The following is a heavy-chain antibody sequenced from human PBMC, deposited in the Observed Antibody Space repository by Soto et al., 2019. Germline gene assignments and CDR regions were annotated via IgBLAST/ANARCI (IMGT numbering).Heavy chain of an antibody. D-gene: IGHD3-22*01. CDR1: GFTFSSYA. CDR2: ISGSGGST. J-gene: IGHJ4*02. V-gene: IGHV3-23*01. CDR3: AKDYYHSSGYREKIDY. Sequence: PGGSLGLSCAASGFTFSSYAMGWVRQAPGKGLEWVSAISGSGGSTYYADSVKGRFTISRDNSKNTLYLQMNSLRAEDTAVYYCAKDYYHSSGYREKIDYWGQGNLVTVSS.